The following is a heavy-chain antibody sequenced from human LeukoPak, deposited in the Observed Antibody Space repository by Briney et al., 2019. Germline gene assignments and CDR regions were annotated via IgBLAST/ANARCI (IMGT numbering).Heavy chain of an antibody. CDR3: ARDKVTY. J-gene: IGHJ4*02. CDR1: GFIFSEHS. Sequence: PGGSLRLSCAASGFIFSEHSMSLVRQAPGKGLEWVANIKEDGSEKQYVDSVRGRFTISRDNAKNSLYLQMNSLRVEDTAVYYCARDKVTYWGRGTLVTVSS. CDR2: IKEDGSEK. V-gene: IGHV3-7*03.